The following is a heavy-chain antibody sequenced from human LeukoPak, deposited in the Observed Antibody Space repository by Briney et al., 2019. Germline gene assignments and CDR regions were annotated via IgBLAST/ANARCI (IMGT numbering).Heavy chain of an antibody. D-gene: IGHD2-15*01. CDR1: GFTFSTYP. V-gene: IGHV3-23*01. J-gene: IGHJ4*02. CDR3: AKAPVTTCRGAFCYPFDY. CDR2: ISDTGNT. Sequence: GGSLRLSCAASGFTFSTYPMSWVRQAPGKGLEWVSAISDTGNTYHADSVKGRFTISRDSSKNTLFLQMNRLRPEDAAVYYCAKAPVTTCRGAFCYPFDYWGLGTLVTVSS.